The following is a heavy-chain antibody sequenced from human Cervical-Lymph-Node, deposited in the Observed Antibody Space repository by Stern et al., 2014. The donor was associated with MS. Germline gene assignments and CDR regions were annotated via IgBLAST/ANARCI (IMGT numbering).Heavy chain of an antibody. J-gene: IGHJ4*02. CDR2: ISSFGDST. D-gene: IGHD6-19*01. Sequence: EDQLVESGGGLVQPGGSLRLSCAVSGITFSSYAMSWVRQAPGKGLEWVSHISSFGDSTYYVDSVKGRFTISRDNPTNTLHLQMNRLRVEDTAVYYCATEAPSSSGWYYPDYWGLGTLVTVSS. CDR3: ATEAPSSSGWYYPDY. V-gene: IGHV3-23*04. CDR1: GITFSSYA.